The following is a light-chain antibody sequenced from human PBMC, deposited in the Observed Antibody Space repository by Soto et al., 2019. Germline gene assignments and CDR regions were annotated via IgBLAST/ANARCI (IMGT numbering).Light chain of an antibody. CDR1: QSVSSK. CDR3: QQYNDWFSIT. CDR2: DTS. J-gene: IGKJ5*01. V-gene: IGKV3-15*01. Sequence: EIVMTQSPATLSVSPGERAALSCRASQSVSSKLAWYRQSPGQAPRLVIYDTSTRATGVPARFSGSGSGTEFTLTISSLQSEDFGVYYCQQYNDWFSITFGQGTRLEIK.